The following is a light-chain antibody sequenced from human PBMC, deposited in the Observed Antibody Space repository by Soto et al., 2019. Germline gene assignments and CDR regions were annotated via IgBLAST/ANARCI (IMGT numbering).Light chain of an antibody. CDR2: GVS. CDR3: SSYAGSDNWV. CDR1: SSDVGAYNY. V-gene: IGLV2-8*01. J-gene: IGLJ2*01. Sequence: QSALTQPPSASGSPGQSVTISCTGTSSDVGAYNYVSWYQQHPGKAPKLMISGVSERPSGVPDRFSGSKSGNTASLTVSGLQAEDEADYYCSSYAGSDNWVFGGGTKVTVL.